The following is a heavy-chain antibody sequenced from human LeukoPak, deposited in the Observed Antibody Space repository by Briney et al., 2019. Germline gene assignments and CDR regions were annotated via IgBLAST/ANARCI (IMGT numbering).Heavy chain of an antibody. CDR2: IKQDASDK. J-gene: IGHJ4*02. CDR3: VRDPVDY. CDR1: GFTFTNYW. Sequence: PGGSLRHSCAASGFTFTNYWMSWVRQAPGKGLEWVASIKQDASDKYYVDSVKGRFTISRDNAKNSLFLQMISLRAEDTALYYCVRDPVDYWGQGILVTVSS. V-gene: IGHV3-7*01.